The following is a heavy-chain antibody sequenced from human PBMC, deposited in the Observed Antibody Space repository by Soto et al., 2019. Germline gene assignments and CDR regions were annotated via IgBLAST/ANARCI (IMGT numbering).Heavy chain of an antibody. J-gene: IGHJ4*02. V-gene: IGHV3-23*01. D-gene: IGHD2-2*02. CDR2: ISGSGGST. CDR3: AKDPIVVVPAAISYFYY. Sequence: GGSLRLSCAASGFTFSSYAMSWVRQAPGKGLEWVSAISGSGGSTYYADSVKGRFTISRDNSRNTLYLQMNSLRAEDTAVYYCAKDPIVVVPAAISYFYYWGQGTLVTVSS. CDR1: GFTFSSYA.